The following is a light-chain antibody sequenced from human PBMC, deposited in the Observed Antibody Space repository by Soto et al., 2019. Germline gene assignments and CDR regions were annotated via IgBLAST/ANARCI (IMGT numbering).Light chain of an antibody. J-gene: IGLJ1*01. CDR1: SSDIGGYNY. Sequence: QSALTKPRSVSGSPGQSVAISCTGTSSDIGGYNYVSWYQQHPGKAPKVMIYDVDKRPSGVPDRFSGSKSGNTASLTISXLQTEDEADYYCCSNAGRPDVFGTGTKVTVL. V-gene: IGLV2-11*01. CDR3: CSNAGRPDV. CDR2: DVD.